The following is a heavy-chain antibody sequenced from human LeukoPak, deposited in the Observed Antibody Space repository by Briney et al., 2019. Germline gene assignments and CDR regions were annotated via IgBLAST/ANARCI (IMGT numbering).Heavy chain of an antibody. CDR2: IYYSGST. CDR3: ALSRGPRYYFDY. D-gene: IGHD3-10*01. V-gene: IGHV4-59*01. CDR1: GASISSYY. J-gene: IGHJ4*02. Sequence: SETLSLTCTVSGASISSYYWSWIRQPPGKGLEWIGYIYYSGSTNYNPSLKSRVTISVDTSKNQFSLKLSSVTAADTAVYYCALSRGPRYYFDYWGQGTLVTVSS.